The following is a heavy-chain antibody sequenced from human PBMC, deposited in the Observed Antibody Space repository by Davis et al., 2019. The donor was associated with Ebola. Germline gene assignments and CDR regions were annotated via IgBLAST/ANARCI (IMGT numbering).Heavy chain of an antibody. V-gene: IGHV3-23*01. CDR1: GFSFTNFG. CDR3: AKDHRFIVAAVTGLDY. D-gene: IGHD5-12*01. J-gene: IGHJ4*02. Sequence: GGSLRLSCAASGFSFTNFGLSWVRQAPGKGLEWVSAISGSGSNTYYADSVRGRFTISRDNSKNTVYLQMDSLRAEDTAVYFCAKDHRFIVAAVTGLDYWGQGTPVTVSS. CDR2: ISGSGSNT.